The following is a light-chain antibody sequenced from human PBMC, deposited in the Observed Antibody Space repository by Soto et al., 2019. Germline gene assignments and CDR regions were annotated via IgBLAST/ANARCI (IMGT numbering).Light chain of an antibody. Sequence: QSVLTQPRSVSGSPGQSVTISCTGTSSDVGGYNYVSWYQQHPGKAPKLMIYDVNKWPSGVPDRFSGSKSGNTASLTISGLQAEDEADNHCCSYAGSHTPWVFGGGTKLTVL. V-gene: IGLV2-11*01. CDR2: DVN. J-gene: IGLJ3*02. CDR3: CSYAGSHTPWV. CDR1: SSDVGGYNY.